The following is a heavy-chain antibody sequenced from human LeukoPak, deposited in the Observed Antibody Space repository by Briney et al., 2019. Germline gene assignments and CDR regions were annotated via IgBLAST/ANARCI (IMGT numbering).Heavy chain of an antibody. CDR1: GGTFDTYA. CDR3: GRSAAAYYYYMDV. V-gene: IGHV1-69*13. Sequence: ASVKVSCKTSGGTFDTYAISWVRQAPGQGLEWMGGIIPILGTANYAQKFQGRVTITADESTTTAHMDLSSLRFEDTAVYYCGRSAAAYYYYMDVWGKGTTVTVSS. CDR2: IIPILGTA. J-gene: IGHJ6*03.